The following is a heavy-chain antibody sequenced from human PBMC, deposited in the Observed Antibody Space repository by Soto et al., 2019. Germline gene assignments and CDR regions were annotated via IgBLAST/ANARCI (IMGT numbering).Heavy chain of an antibody. CDR3: ARYRISASWSKVDY. Sequence: PSETLSLTCSVSGLTIRRASYYWSWIRQHPGKGLEWVGNIYYNGSTYYSPSLKSRVTVWFDTSKNQFSLRLTSVTAADTAVYWCARYRISASWSKVDYWGQGTRVTVSS. CDR1: GLTIRRASYY. J-gene: IGHJ4*02. CDR2: IYYNGST. D-gene: IGHD6-13*01. V-gene: IGHV4-31*03.